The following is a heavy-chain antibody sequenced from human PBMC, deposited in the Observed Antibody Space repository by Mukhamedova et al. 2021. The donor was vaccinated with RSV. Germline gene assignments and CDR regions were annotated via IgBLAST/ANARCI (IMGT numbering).Heavy chain of an antibody. D-gene: IGHD3-10*01. J-gene: IGHJ3*02. V-gene: IGHV5-51*01. CDR2: IYPGDSDT. CDR3: ARPYGSGSSVDAFDI. Sequence: IGWVRHMPGKGLEWMGIIYPGDSDTRYSPSFQGQVTISADKSISTAYLQWSSLKASDTAMYYCARPYGSGSSVDAFDIWGQGTMVT.